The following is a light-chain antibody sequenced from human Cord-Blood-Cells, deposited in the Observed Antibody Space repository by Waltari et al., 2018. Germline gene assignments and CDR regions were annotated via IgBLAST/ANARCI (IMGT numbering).Light chain of an antibody. CDR1: KSISSW. CDR3: QQYNSHLFT. CDR2: DAS. J-gene: IGKJ3*01. Sequence: DIQMTQSPSTLSASVGDRLTLTCRASKSISSWLALYQQKPGKAPKLLIYDASSLESGVPSRFSGSGSGTEFTFTISSLQPDDFATYYCQQYNSHLFTFGPGTKVDIK. V-gene: IGKV1-5*01.